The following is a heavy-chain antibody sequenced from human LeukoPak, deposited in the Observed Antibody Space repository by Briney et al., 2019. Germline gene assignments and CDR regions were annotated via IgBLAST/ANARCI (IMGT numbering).Heavy chain of an antibody. CDR3: ERDRYSSSWSTTPDY. D-gene: IGHD6-13*01. V-gene: IGHV1-18*01. Sequence: ASVKVSCKASGYTFTSYGISWVRQAPGQGLEWMGWISAYNGNTNYAQKLQGRVTMTTDTSTSTAYMELRSLRSDDTAVYYCERDRYSSSWSTTPDYWGQGTLVTVSS. J-gene: IGHJ4*02. CDR1: GYTFTSYG. CDR2: ISAYNGNT.